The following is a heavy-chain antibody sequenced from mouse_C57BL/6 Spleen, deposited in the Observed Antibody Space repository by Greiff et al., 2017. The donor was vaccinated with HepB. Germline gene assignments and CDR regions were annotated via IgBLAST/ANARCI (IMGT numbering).Heavy chain of an antibody. J-gene: IGHJ1*03. D-gene: IGHD1-1*01. Sequence: VQLQQSGPGLVAPSQSLSITCTVSGFSLTSYGVHWVRQPPGKGLEWLVVIWSDGSTTYNSALKYRLSTSKDNSKGQVFLKMNRRRTDDTAMYYCARQRDYYCSGYDYEVWGTGTTVTVSS. CDR2: IWSDGST. CDR1: GFSLTSYG. CDR3: ARQRDYYCSGYDYEV. V-gene: IGHV2-6-1*01.